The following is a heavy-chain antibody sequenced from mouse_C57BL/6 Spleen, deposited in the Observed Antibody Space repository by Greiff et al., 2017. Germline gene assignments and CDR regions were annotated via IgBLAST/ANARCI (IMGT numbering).Heavy chain of an antibody. V-gene: IGHV14-2*01. D-gene: IGHD1-1*01. CDR3: ARRGYYGSSYDYFDY. CDR1: GFNIKDYY. CDR2: IDPEDGET. J-gene: IGHJ2*01. Sequence: VQLQQSGAELVKPGASVKLSCTASGFNIKDYYMHWVKQRTEQGLEWIGRIDPEDGETKYAPKFQGKATLTADTSSNTAYLQLSSLTSEDTAVYYCARRGYYGSSYDYFDYWGQGTTLTVSS.